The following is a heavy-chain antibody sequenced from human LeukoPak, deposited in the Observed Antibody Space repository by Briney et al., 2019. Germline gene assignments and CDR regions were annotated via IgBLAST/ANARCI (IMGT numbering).Heavy chain of an antibody. V-gene: IGHV3-21*01. CDR2: ISSSSSYI. Sequence: SGGSLRLSCAASGFTFSSYSMKWVRQAPGKGGEWVSSISSSSSYINYADSVKGRFTISRENAKNSMYLKRNRRRAEDTAVYYCARDPRSGYYYGPIDYWGQGTLVTVSS. CDR1: GFTFSSYS. J-gene: IGHJ4*02. D-gene: IGHD3-22*01. CDR3: ARDPRSGYYYGPIDY.